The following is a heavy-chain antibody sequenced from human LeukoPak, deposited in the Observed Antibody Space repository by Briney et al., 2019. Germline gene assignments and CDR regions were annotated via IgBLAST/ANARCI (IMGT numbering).Heavy chain of an antibody. Sequence: ASVKVSCKASRYSFTGYYIYWVRQAPGQGLEWVGWIYPNNGGTNYAQKSQGRVTMTRDTSISTAYMDLSRLRSDDTAIYYCARVRYCSSTSCSSGYSDYWGQGTLVTVSS. D-gene: IGHD2-2*01. CDR3: ARVRYCSSTSCSSGYSDY. V-gene: IGHV1-2*02. CDR1: RYSFTGYY. CDR2: IYPNNGGT. J-gene: IGHJ4*02.